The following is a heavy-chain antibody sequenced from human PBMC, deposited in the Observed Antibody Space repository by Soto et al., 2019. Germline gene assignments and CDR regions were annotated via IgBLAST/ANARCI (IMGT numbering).Heavy chain of an antibody. Sequence: GGSLRLSCAASGFTVSSNYMSWVRQAPGKGLEWVSVIYSGGSTYYADSVKGRFTISRQNSKNTLYLQMNSLRAEDTAVYYCARETAVAGTFYYYYYMDVWGKGTTVTVSS. CDR2: IYSGGST. J-gene: IGHJ6*03. V-gene: IGHV3-53*04. CDR3: ARETAVAGTFYYYYYMDV. D-gene: IGHD6-19*01. CDR1: GFTVSSNY.